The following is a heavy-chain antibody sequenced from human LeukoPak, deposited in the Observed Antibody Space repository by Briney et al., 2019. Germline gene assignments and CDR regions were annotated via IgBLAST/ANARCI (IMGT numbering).Heavy chain of an antibody. J-gene: IGHJ3*02. CDR1: GFTFSSYW. D-gene: IGHD6-13*01. CDR2: INSDGSST. V-gene: IGHV3-74*01. Sequence: PGGSLRLSCAASGFTFSSYWMHWVRQAPGKGLVWVSRINSDGSSTSYADSVKGRFTISRDNAKNSLYLQMNSLRAEDTAVYYCARDFEQQLAAHDAFDIWGQGTMVTVSS. CDR3: ARDFEQQLAAHDAFDI.